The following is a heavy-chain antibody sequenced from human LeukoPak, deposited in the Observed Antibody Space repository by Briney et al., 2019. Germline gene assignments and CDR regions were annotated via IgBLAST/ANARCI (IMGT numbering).Heavy chain of an antibody. CDR3: AKDATGADGLDV. CDR2: ISWNSGRI. Sequence: PGGSLGLSCAASGFTFDDYAMHWVRQAPGKGLEWVSGISWNSGRIGYADSVKGRFTTSRDNAKNSLYLQMNSLRTEDTALYYCAKDATGADGLDVWGQGTTVTVSS. V-gene: IGHV3-9*01. J-gene: IGHJ6*02. CDR1: GFTFDDYA. D-gene: IGHD7-27*01.